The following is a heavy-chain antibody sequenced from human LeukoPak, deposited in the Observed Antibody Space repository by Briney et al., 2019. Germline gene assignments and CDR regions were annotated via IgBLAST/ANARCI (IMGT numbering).Heavy chain of an antibody. CDR1: GGSISSYY. J-gene: IGHJ3*02. V-gene: IGHV4-59*08. CDR2: IYYSGST. D-gene: IGHD1-26*01. Sequence: SETLSLTCTVSGGSISSYYWSWIRQSPGKGLEWIGYIYYSGSTNYNPSLKSRVTISVDTSKNQFSLKPSSVTAADTAVYYCAGYLGHGAFDIWGQGTMVTVSS. CDR3: AGYLGHGAFDI.